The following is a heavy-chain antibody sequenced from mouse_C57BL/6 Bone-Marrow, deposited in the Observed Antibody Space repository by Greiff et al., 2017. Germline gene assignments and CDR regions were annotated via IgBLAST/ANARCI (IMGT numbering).Heavy chain of an antibody. D-gene: IGHD1-1*01. CDR2: ISSGSSNI. J-gene: IGHJ2*01. V-gene: IGHV5-17*01. CDR1: GFTFSDYG. CDR3: ARSNYALDY. Sequence: EVKLMESGGGLVKPGGSLKLSCAASGFTFSDYGMHWVSQAPEKGLEWVAYISSGSSNIYYEDTVKGRFTISRDNAKNTVFLQMTSLRSEDTARYDYARSNYALDYWGRGTTLTVTS.